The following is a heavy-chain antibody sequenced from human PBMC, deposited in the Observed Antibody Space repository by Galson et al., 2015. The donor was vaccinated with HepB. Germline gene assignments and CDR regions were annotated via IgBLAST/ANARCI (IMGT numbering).Heavy chain of an antibody. J-gene: IGHJ4*02. CDR2: IMPTLGVA. V-gene: IGHV1-69*10. Sequence: SVKVSCKASGGTFSIFGISWVRQAPGQGLEWMGRIMPTLGVADYAPKFQGRVTITADESTTTAYMELSSLLFEDTAVYCCARVERGDGYKARDHWGQGTLVSVSS. D-gene: IGHD5-24*01. CDR3: ARVERGDGYKARDH. CDR1: GGTFSIFG.